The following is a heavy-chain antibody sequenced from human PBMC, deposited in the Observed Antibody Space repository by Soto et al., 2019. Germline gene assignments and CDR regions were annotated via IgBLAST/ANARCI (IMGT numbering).Heavy chain of an antibody. D-gene: IGHD3-10*01. V-gene: IGHV1-69*12. J-gene: IGHJ6*04. CDR1: GGSLTNYG. CDR3: GRGDATKLGVTNYYVIDV. CDR2: IIPVFGTA. Sequence: QGQLVQSGAEVKKPGSSVKVCCKASGGSLTNYGVSWVRQAPGQGLEWMVGIIPVFGTANYAQKFQGRVTIAAEESKSTVFMDVRSLRSEDTAVYYSGRGDATKLGVTNYYVIDVWGKGTTVTVSS.